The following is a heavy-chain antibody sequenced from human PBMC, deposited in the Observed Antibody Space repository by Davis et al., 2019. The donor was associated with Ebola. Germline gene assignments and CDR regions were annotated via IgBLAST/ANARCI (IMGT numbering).Heavy chain of an antibody. CDR1: GFTFSNSW. J-gene: IGHJ4*02. D-gene: IGHD3-3*01. CDR3: AKDRRYDFWSGSTFDY. V-gene: IGHV3-74*01. CDR2: IDSDGTSS. Sequence: PRGSLRLSCAASGFTFSNSWMHWVRQAPGKGLLLVSRIDSDGTSSVYADSVKGRFTISRDNSKNTLYLQMNSLRAEDTAVYYCAKDRRYDFWSGSTFDYWGQGTLVTVSS.